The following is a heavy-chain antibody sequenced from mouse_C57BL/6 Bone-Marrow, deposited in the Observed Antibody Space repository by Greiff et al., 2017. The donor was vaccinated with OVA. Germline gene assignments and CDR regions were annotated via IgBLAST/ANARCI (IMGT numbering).Heavy chain of an antibody. Sequence: QVQLQQSGAELVRPGASVTLSCKASGYTFTDYEMHWVKQTPVHGLEWIGAIDPETGGTAYNQKFKGKAILTADKSSSTAYMELRSLTSEDSAVYYCTRQIPYYYGSSPDYYAMDYWGQGTSVTVSS. J-gene: IGHJ4*01. CDR2: IDPETGGT. D-gene: IGHD1-1*01. CDR3: TRQIPYYYGSSPDYYAMDY. V-gene: IGHV1-15*01. CDR1: GYTFTDYE.